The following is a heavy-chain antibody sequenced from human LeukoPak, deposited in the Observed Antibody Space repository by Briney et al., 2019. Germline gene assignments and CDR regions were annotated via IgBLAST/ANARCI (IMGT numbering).Heavy chain of an antibody. CDR3: ASGAVRGLISWYFDL. J-gene: IGHJ2*01. V-gene: IGHV1-2*02. D-gene: IGHD3-10*01. Sequence: ASVKVSCKASGYTFTGHYMLWVRQAPGQGLEWMGWINPNSGGTNYAQKFQGRVTVTRDTSISTAYMELSRLRSDDTAVYYCASGAVRGLISWYFDLWGRGTLVTVSS. CDR1: GYTFTGHY. CDR2: INPNSGGT.